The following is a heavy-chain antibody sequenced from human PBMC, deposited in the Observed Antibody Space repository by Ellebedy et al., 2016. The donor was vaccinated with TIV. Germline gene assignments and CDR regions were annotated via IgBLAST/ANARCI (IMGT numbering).Heavy chain of an antibody. CDR3: ARILTAYYNQYYDGMGV. Sequence: SETLSLTXAVSGASISSNNWWSWVRQPPGNGLEWIGDLFHTGRTNYNPSLKGRVTISVEKSKNQFSLVLRSVTAADTAIYYCARILTAYYNQYYDGMGVWGQGTTVTVSS. D-gene: IGHD3-9*01. J-gene: IGHJ6*02. CDR1: GASISSNNW. CDR2: LFHTGRT. V-gene: IGHV4-4*02.